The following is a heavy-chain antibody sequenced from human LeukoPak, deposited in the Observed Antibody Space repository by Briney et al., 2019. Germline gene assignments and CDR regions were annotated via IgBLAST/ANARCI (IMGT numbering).Heavy chain of an antibody. J-gene: IGHJ5*02. CDR2: INPNSGGT. D-gene: IGHD2-2*01. Sequence: GASVKVSCKASGYTFTGYYMHWVRQAPGQGPEWMGWINPNSGGTNYAQKFQGRVTMTRDTSISTAYMELSRLRSDDTAVYYCAREGYCSSTSCYLNWFDPWGQGTLVTVSS. CDR3: AREGYCSSTSCYLNWFDP. V-gene: IGHV1-2*02. CDR1: GYTFTGYY.